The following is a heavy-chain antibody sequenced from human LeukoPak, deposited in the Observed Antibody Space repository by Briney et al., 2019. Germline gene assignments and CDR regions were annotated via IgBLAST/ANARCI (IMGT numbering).Heavy chain of an antibody. CDR1: XGXXXXYA. J-gene: IGHJ4*02. CDR3: ARAVILTGYYLDY. V-gene: IGHV1-69*01. CDR2: IIPIFGTA. Sequence: CXAXXGXXXXYAXXWVRQAPGQGLEWMGGIIPIFGTANYAQKFQGRVTITADESTSTAYMELSSLRSEDTAVYYCARAVILTGYYLDYWGQGTLVTVSS. D-gene: IGHD3-9*01.